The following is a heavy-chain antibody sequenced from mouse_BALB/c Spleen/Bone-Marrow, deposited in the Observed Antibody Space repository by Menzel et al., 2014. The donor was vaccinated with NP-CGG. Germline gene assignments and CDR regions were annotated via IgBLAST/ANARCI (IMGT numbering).Heavy chain of an antibody. CDR2: IYPGDGDT. J-gene: IGHJ4*01. CDR3: ARWGNSYAMDY. V-gene: IGHV1-87*01. CDR1: GYTFNSYW. Sequence: QVQLQHSGAERARPGASVKLSCKASGYTFNSYWMQWVKQRPGRGLEGSGAIYPGDGDTRYTQKFKGKATLTADKSSSTAYMQLSSLASEDSAVYYCARWGNSYAMDYWGQGTSVTVSS. D-gene: IGHD2-1*01.